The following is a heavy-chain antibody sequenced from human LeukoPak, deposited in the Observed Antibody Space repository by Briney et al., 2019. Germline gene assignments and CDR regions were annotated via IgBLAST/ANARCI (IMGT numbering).Heavy chain of an antibody. V-gene: IGHV1-69*04. D-gene: IGHD2-2*02. CDR1: GGTFSSYT. Sequence: SVKVSRKASGGTFSSYTISWVRQAPGQGLEWMGRIIPILGIANYAQKFQGRVTITADKSTSTAYMELSSLRSEDTAVYYCARDGKVPAAIYYYYYGMDVWGQGTTVTVSS. CDR2: IIPILGIA. CDR3: ARDGKVPAAIYYYYYGMDV. J-gene: IGHJ6*02.